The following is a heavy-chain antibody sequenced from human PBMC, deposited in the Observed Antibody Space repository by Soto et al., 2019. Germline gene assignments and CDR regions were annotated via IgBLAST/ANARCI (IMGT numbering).Heavy chain of an antibody. CDR2: ISSSSSTI. CDR3: WRDRPEISGSPNVFDY. D-gene: IGHD5-12*01. CDR1: GLTFSSYG. Sequence: GGTLGLSCAASGLTFSSYGMNWVRQAPGKGLEWVSYISSSSSTIYYADSVKGRFTISTDNAKNSLYLQMNSLRAEDTAVYYCWRDRPEISGSPNVFDYWGQGTLVTVSS. V-gene: IGHV3-48*01. J-gene: IGHJ4*02.